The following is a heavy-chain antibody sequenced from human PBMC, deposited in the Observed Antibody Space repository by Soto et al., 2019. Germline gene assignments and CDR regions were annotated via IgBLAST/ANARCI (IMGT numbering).Heavy chain of an antibody. CDR2: IYHSGST. CDR3: ARVPTP. Sequence: PSETLSLTCAVSGCSISSGGYSWSWIRQPPGKGLEWIGYIYHSGSTYYNPSLKSRVTISVDRSKNQFSLKLSSVTAADTAAYYCARVPTPWGQGTLVTVSS. CDR1: GCSISSGGYS. J-gene: IGHJ5*02. D-gene: IGHD2-2*01. V-gene: IGHV4-30-2*01.